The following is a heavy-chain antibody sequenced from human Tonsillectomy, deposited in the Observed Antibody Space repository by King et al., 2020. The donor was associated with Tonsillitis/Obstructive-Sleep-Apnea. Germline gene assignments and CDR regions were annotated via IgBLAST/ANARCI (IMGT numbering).Heavy chain of an antibody. D-gene: IGHD3-16*02. Sequence: VQLVESGGGLVQPGGSLRLSCAASGFTFSSYEMNWVRQAPGKGLEWVSYISSSGSTIYYADSVKGRFTISRDNAKNSLYLQMNSLRVEDTAVYYCTPYDYVWVSYLGYWGQGILVTVSS. V-gene: IGHV3-48*03. CDR2: ISSSGSTI. CDR3: TPYDYVWVSYLGY. CDR1: GFTFSSYE. J-gene: IGHJ4*02.